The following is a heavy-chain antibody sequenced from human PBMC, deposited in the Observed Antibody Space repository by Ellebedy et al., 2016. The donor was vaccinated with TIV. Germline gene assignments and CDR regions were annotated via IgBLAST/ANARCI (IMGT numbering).Heavy chain of an antibody. D-gene: IGHD1-26*01. CDR2: ISSSSSTI. J-gene: IGHJ4*02. V-gene: IGHV3-11*01. CDR3: ASRGGSYYPSPFDY. Sequence: PGGSLRLSCAATGFTYGDYYMSWIRQATGKGLEWVSYISSSSSTIYYADSVKGRFTISRDNAKNSLYLQMNSLRAEDTAVYYCASRGGSYYPSPFDYWGQGTLVTVSS. CDR1: GFTYGDYY.